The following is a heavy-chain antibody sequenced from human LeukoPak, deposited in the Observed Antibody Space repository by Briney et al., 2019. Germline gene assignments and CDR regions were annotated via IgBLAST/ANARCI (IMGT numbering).Heavy chain of an antibody. D-gene: IGHD2-8*01. CDR2: IIPIFGTA. CDR1: GYTFTSYD. V-gene: IGHV1-69*13. J-gene: IGHJ4*02. CDR3: AREFPTNTFDY. Sequence: SVKVSCKASGYTFTSYDISWVRQAPGQGLEWMGGIIPIFGTANYAQKFQGRVTITADESTSTAYMELSSLRSEDTAVYYCAREFPTNTFDYWGQGTLVTVSS.